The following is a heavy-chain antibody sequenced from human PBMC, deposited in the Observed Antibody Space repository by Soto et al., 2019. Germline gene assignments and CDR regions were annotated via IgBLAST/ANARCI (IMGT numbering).Heavy chain of an antibody. D-gene: IGHD3-3*01. V-gene: IGHV4-34*01. CDR3: ARRTWNGYYRSGWFDP. Sequence: QVQLHQWGSRLLKPSETLSLTCGVYGGSFSGYYWSWIRQPPGEGLECIGEINHSETTNYNPSLKSCVTISIDTSKNQFSLTLTSVTAADTAVYYCARRTWNGYYRSGWFDPWGQGIQVTVSS. CDR1: GGSFSGYY. CDR2: INHSETT. J-gene: IGHJ5*02.